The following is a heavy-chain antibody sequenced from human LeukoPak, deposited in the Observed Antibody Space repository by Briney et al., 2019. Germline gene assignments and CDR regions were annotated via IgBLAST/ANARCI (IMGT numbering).Heavy chain of an antibody. Sequence: SETLSLTCTVSGGSISSYYWSWIRQPPGKGLEWIGYIYYSGSTNYNPSLKSRVTISVDTSKNQFSLKLGSVTAADTAVYYCARDLTGFDYWGQGTLVTVSS. CDR2: IYYSGST. J-gene: IGHJ4*02. V-gene: IGHV4-59*01. CDR1: GGSISSYY. CDR3: ARDLTGFDY. D-gene: IGHD7-27*01.